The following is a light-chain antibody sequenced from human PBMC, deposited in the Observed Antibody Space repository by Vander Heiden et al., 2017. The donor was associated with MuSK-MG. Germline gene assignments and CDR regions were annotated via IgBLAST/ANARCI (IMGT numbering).Light chain of an antibody. Sequence: DIVMTQSPHSLAVSLGERPTLHCKSSQSVLYSSNNKNYLAWYQQKPGQPPKLLIYWASTRESGVPDRFSGSGSGTDFTLTISSLQAEDVAVYYCQQDYSTPRTFGQGTRLEIK. CDR3: QQDYSTPRT. V-gene: IGKV4-1*01. CDR1: QSVLYSSNNKNY. CDR2: WAS. J-gene: IGKJ5*01.